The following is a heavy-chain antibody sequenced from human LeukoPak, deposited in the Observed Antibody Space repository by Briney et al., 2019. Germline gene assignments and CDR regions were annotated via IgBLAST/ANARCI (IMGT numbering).Heavy chain of an antibody. V-gene: IGHV4-30-4*01. CDR1: GGSISSGDYY. D-gene: IGHD3-22*01. J-gene: IGHJ4*02. Sequence: PSETLSLTCTVSGGSISSGDYYWSWIRQPPGKGLEWIGYIYYSGSTYYNPSLKSRVTISVDTSKNQFSLKLSSVTAADTAVYYCARGVDSSGYYLFDYWGQGTLVTVSS. CDR2: IYYSGST. CDR3: ARGVDSSGYYLFDY.